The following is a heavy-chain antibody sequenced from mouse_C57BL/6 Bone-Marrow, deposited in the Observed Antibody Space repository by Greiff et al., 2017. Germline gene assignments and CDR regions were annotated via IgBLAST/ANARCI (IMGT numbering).Heavy chain of an antibody. CDR2: IYPSDSET. CDR1: GYTFTSYW. J-gene: IGHJ1*03. CDR3: ARPNYYGSSPFGV. V-gene: IGHV1-61*01. Sequence: VQLQQPGAELVRPGSSVKLSCKASGYTFTSYWMDWVKQRPGQGLEWIGNIYPSDSETHYNQKFKDKATLTVDKSSSTAYMQLSSLTSEDSAVYCCARPNYYGSSPFGVWGTGTTVTVSS. D-gene: IGHD1-1*01.